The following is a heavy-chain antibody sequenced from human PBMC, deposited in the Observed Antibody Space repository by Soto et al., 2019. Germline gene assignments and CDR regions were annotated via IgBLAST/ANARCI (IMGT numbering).Heavy chain of an antibody. J-gene: IGHJ3*02. CDR2: IWYDGSNK. V-gene: IGHV3-33*01. D-gene: IGHD3-22*01. Sequence: QVQLVESGGGVVQPGRSLRLSCAASGFTFSSYGMHWVRQAPGKGLEWVAVIWYDGSNKYYADSVKGRFTISRDNSKNTLYLQMTSLRAEDTAVYYCARPPTYYYDSSGYYAFDIWGQGTMVTVSS. CDR3: ARPPTYYYDSSGYYAFDI. CDR1: GFTFSSYG.